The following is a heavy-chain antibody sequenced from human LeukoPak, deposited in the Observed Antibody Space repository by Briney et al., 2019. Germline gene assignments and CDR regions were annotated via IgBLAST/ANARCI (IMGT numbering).Heavy chain of an antibody. Sequence: SETLSLTCTVSGGSISSGGYYWSWIRQHPGKGLEWIGYIYYSGSTYYNPSLKSRVTISVDTSKNQFSLKLSSVTAVDTAVYYCARGYCSRTSCNTLDAFNIWGQGKWSPSLQ. CDR2: IYYSGST. D-gene: IGHD2-2*02. J-gene: IGHJ3*02. V-gene: IGHV4-31*03. CDR1: GGSISSGGYY. CDR3: ARGYCSRTSCNTLDAFNI.